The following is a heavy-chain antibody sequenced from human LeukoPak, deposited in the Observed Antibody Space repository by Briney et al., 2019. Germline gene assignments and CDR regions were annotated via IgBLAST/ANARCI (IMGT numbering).Heavy chain of an antibody. J-gene: IGHJ4*02. D-gene: IGHD1-26*01. CDR1: GFILSDYN. V-gene: IGHV3-21*01. Sequence: GGSLRLSCAASGFILSDYNMNWVRQAPGKGLEWVSFIAISGSYITYADSVKGRFTISRDNAKNSLYLQMNSLRAEDTAVYHCARDLSATIRAYDYWGQGTLVTVSS. CDR3: ARDLSATIRAYDY. CDR2: IAISGSYI.